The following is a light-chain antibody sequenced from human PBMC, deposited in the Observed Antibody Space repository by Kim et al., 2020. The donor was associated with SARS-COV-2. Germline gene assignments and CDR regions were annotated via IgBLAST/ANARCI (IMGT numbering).Light chain of an antibody. V-gene: IGKV1-39*01. Sequence: DIQMTQPPSSLAASVGDRVTIACRASQSINTYLNWYQQKPGEAPKLLIYAASTLQSGVPSRFSGSGSGTDFTLTISSLQPEDFATYYCQQSHTAPLLTFGGGTKVDIK. CDR3: QQSHTAPLLT. CDR1: QSINTY. CDR2: AAS. J-gene: IGKJ4*01.